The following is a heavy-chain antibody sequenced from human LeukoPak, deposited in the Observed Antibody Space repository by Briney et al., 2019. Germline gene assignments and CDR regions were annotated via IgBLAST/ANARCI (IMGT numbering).Heavy chain of an antibody. CDR3: ARGGVLPYYYYGIDV. CDR2: INPNSGGT. Sequence: ASVKVSCKASGYTFTGYYMQWVRQAPGQGLEWMGWINPNSGGTNYAQEFQGRVTMTRDTSISTAYMELSRLRSDDTAVYYCARGGVLPYYYYGIDVWGQGTTVTVSS. V-gene: IGHV1-2*02. J-gene: IGHJ6*02. D-gene: IGHD3-3*01. CDR1: GYTFTGYY.